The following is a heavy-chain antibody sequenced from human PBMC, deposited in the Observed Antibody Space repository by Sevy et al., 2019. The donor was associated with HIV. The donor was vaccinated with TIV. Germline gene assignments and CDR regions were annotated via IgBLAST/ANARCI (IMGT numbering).Heavy chain of an antibody. Sequence: SETLSLTCTVSGGSISSYYWSWIRQPPWKGLEWIGYIYYSAKTNYNPSLKSRVTISVDTSKNQFSLKLSSVTAAGTAVYYCARDSRGSGSYYTFDYWGQGTLVTVSS. J-gene: IGHJ4*02. D-gene: IGHD3-10*01. CDR1: GGSISSYY. CDR3: ARDSRGSGSYYTFDY. CDR2: IYYSAKT. V-gene: IGHV4-59*01.